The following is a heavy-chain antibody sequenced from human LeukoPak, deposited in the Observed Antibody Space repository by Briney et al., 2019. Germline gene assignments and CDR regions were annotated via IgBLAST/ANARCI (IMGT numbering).Heavy chain of an antibody. J-gene: IGHJ4*02. V-gene: IGHV3-23*01. CDR2: ISGSGGST. Sequence: GGSLRLSCAASGFTFSSYAMSWVRQAPGKGLEWVSAISGSGGSTYYADSVKGRFTISRDNSKNTLYLQMNSLRAEDTAVYYCANNYDFWSGYPYYFDYWGQGTLVTVSS. CDR3: ANNYDFWSGYPYYFDY. D-gene: IGHD3-3*01. CDR1: GFTFSSYA.